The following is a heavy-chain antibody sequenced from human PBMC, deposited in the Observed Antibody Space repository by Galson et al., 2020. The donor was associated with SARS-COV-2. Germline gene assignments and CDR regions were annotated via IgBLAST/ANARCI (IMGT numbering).Heavy chain of an antibody. CDR1: GYSISSGYY. V-gene: IGHV4-38-2*02. Sequence: SETLSLTCTVSGYSISSGYYWGWIRQPPGQGLEWIGSIYHSGSTYYNPSLKSRVTISVDTSKNQFSLKLSSVTAADTAVYYCARVRESSSWYILAAYFDYWGQGTLVTVSS. CDR3: ARVRESSSWYILAAYFDY. CDR2: IYHSGST. D-gene: IGHD6-13*01. J-gene: IGHJ4*02.